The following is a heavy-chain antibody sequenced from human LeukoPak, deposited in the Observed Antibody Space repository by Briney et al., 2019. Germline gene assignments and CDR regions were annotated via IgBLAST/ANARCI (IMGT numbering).Heavy chain of an antibody. Sequence: GGSLRLSCAASGFTFSSYSMNWVRQAPGKGLEWVSTISSSSSYIYYADSVKGRFTISRDNAKNSLYLQMNSLRAEDTAVYYCARVSHNWDDKVAFDIWGQGTMVTVSS. CDR2: ISSSSSYI. D-gene: IGHD1-1*01. J-gene: IGHJ3*02. CDR1: GFTFSSYS. CDR3: ARVSHNWDDKVAFDI. V-gene: IGHV3-21*01.